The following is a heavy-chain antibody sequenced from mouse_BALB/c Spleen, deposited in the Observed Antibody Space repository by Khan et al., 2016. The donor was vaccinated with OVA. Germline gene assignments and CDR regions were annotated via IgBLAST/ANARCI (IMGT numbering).Heavy chain of an antibody. CDR1: GYTVTSYW. V-gene: IGHV1S41*01. CDR2: IGPGSGNP. J-gene: IGHJ4*01. CDR3: IRSNYDGNGLYALDY. D-gene: IGHD2-1*01. Sequence: DLVKHGASVKLSCKASGYTVTSYWINWIKQRPEQGLEWVEHIGPGSGNPYYNEVFKGKSTLNVDTSSSTVDIQLSSLSAGDSAVDFCIRSNYDGNGLYALDYWGQGTSGTVSS.